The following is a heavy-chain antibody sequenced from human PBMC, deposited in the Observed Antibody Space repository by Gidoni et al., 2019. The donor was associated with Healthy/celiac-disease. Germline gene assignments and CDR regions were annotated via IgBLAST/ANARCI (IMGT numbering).Heavy chain of an antibody. CDR2: ISYDGSNK. CDR1: GFTFSSYA. J-gene: IGHJ3*02. CDR3: ARVYYDFWSGYFISPLLGAFDI. Sequence: QVQLVESGGGVVQPGRSLRLSCAASGFTFSSYAMHWVRQAPGKGLEWVAVISYDGSNKYYADSVKGRFTISRDNSKNTLYLQMNSLRAEDTAVYYCARVYYDFWSGYFISPLLGAFDIWGQGTMVTVSS. D-gene: IGHD3-3*01. V-gene: IGHV3-30-3*01.